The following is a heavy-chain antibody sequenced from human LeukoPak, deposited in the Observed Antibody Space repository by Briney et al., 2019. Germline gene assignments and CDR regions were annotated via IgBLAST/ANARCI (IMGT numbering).Heavy chain of an antibody. V-gene: IGHV3-21*01. D-gene: IGHD3-22*01. CDR1: GFTFSSYS. CDR2: ISSSSSYI. CDR3: ARDRAYDSSGYSTGFDY. J-gene: IGHJ4*02. Sequence: GGSLRLSCAASGFTFSSYSMNWVRQAPGKGLEWASSISSSSSYIYYADSVKGRFTISRDNAKNSLYLQMNSLRAEDTAVYYCARDRAYDSSGYSTGFDYWGQGTLVTVSS.